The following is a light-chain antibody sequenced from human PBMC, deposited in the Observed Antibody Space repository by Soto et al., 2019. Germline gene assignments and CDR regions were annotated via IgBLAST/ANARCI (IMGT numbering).Light chain of an antibody. CDR3: QNYHSAPWT. CDR1: QAISNF. V-gene: IGKV1-27*01. Sequence: IQWTQSPSTLAASVRDRDTITCRASQAISNFVSWYQQKPGKVPKLLMYGASTLPSGVPSRFSGSGSGTDFTLTISSRQPEDVATYYCQNYHSAPWTFGQGTEV. CDR2: GAS. J-gene: IGKJ1*01.